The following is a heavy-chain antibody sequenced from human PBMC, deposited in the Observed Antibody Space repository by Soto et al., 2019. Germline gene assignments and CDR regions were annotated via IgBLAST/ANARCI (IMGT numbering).Heavy chain of an antibody. CDR1: GFTLSDHY. J-gene: IGHJ4*02. V-gene: IGHV3-72*01. CDR2: SRDKAQGYST. D-gene: IGHD6-13*01. Sequence: GGSLRLSCAGSGFTLSDHYIDWVRQAPGKGLEWVGRSRDKAQGYSTEYAASVKGRFTTSRDDSKNTLYLQMNSLKTEDTAVYYCTTGSSGPADLRPYYFDYWGQGTLVTVSS. CDR3: TTGSSGPADLRPYYFDY.